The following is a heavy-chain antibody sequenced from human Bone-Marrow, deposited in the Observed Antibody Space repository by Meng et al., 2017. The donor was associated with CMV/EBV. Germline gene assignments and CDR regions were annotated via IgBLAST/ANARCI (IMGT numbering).Heavy chain of an antibody. Sequence: ASVKVSCKASGYTFTSYGISWVRQAPGQGLEWMGWINPNSGGTNYAQKFQGRVTMTRDTSISTAYMELSRLRSDDTAVYYCARRSNHDFWGQGTLVTVAS. CDR1: GYTFTSYG. D-gene: IGHD1-14*01. J-gene: IGHJ4*02. CDR3: ARRSNHDF. CDR2: INPNSGGT. V-gene: IGHV1-2*02.